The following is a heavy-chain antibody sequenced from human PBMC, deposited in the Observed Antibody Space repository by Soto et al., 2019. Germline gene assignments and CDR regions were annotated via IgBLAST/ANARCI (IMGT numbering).Heavy chain of an antibody. D-gene: IGHD5-12*01. CDR1: GGSISSGDYY. CDR3: ARGAGYDPFDY. CDR2: IYYSGST. J-gene: IGHJ4*02. Sequence: SETLSLTCTVSGGSISSGDYYWSWIRQPPGKGLEWIGYIYYSGSTYYNPSLKSRVTISVDTSKNQFSLKLSSVTAADTAVYYCARGAGYDPFDYWGQGVLVTVSS. V-gene: IGHV4-30-4*01.